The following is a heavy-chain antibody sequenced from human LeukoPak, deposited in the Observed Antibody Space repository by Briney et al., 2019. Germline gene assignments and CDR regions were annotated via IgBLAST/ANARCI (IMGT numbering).Heavy chain of an antibody. Sequence: PGGSLRLSCAASGFTFNDYYMSWIRQAPGKGLEWVSYIDTSGATIYYADSVKGRFTISRDNAKNSLYLQMNSLRAEDTAVYYCARARVLLQWRDAFDIWGQGTMVTVSS. J-gene: IGHJ3*02. CDR3: ARARVLLQWRDAFDI. CDR1: GFTFNDYY. V-gene: IGHV3-11*04. CDR2: IDTSGATI. D-gene: IGHD3-10*01.